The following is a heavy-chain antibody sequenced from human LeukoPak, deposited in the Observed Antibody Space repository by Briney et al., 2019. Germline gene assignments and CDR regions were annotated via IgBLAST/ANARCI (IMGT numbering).Heavy chain of an antibody. CDR1: GGSVSSGGYY. J-gene: IGHJ5*02. Sequence: SETLSLTCTVSGGSVSSGGYYWSWIRQHPGKGLEWIGYIYYSGSTYYNPSLKSRVTISVDTSKNQFSPKLSSVTAADTAVYYCARDHYDILTGYGSWFDPWGQGTLVTVSS. D-gene: IGHD3-9*01. CDR3: ARDHYDILTGYGSWFDP. CDR2: IYYSGST. V-gene: IGHV4-31*03.